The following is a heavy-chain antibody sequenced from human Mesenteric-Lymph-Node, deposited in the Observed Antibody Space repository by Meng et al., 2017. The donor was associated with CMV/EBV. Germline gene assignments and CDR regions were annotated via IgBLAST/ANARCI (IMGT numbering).Heavy chain of an antibody. CDR2: ISSSSSYI. Sequence: LSLTCAASGFTFSSYSMNWVRQAPGKGLEWVSSISSSSSYIYYADSLKGRFTISRDNAKNSLYLQMNSLRADDTAVYYCAMGYCSSTSCSPPDYWGQGTLVTVSS. CDR3: AMGYCSSTSCSPPDY. CDR1: GFTFSSYS. V-gene: IGHV3-21*01. J-gene: IGHJ4*02. D-gene: IGHD2-2*01.